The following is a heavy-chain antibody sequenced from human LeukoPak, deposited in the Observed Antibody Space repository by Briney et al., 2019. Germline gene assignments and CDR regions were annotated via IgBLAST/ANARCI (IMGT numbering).Heavy chain of an antibody. CDR1: GFSFSSYA. J-gene: IGHJ4*02. CDR2: ISYGGSNK. Sequence: PGGSLRLSCSVSGFSFSSYAMHWVRQAPGKGLEWVAVISYGGSNKYYADSVKGRFTISRDNSKNTLYLQMNSLRAEDTAVYYCARDTLRSGDYYFDYWGQGTLVTVSS. V-gene: IGHV3-30-3*01. D-gene: IGHD7-27*01. CDR3: ARDTLRSGDYYFDY.